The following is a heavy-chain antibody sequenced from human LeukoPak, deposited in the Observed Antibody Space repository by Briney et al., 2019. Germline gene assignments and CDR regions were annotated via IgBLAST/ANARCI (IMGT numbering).Heavy chain of an antibody. CDR1: GFTFSSYW. CDR3: ARFRDYSNYCYYYYMDV. Sequence: GGSLRLSCAASGFTFSSYWMSWVRQAPGKGREGVANIKQDGSEKYYVDSVKGRFTISRDNAKNSLYLQMNSLRAEDTAVYYCARFRDYSNYCYYYYMDVWGKGTTVTVSS. V-gene: IGHV3-7*01. J-gene: IGHJ6*03. D-gene: IGHD4-11*01. CDR2: IKQDGSEK.